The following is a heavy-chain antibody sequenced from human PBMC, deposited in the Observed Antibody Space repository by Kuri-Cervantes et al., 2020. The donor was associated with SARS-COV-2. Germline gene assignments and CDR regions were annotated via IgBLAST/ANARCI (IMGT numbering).Heavy chain of an antibody. V-gene: IGHV4-39*07. CDR3: ARDFRPIVVVPAAENWFDP. CDR1: GGSISSSSYY. Sequence: SETLSLTCTVSGGSISSSSYYWGWFRQPPGKGLEWIGSIYYSGSTYYNPSLKSRVTISVDTSKNQFSLKLSSVTAADTAVYYCARDFRPIVVVPAAENWFDPWGQGTLVTVSS. J-gene: IGHJ5*02. CDR2: IYYSGST. D-gene: IGHD2-2*01.